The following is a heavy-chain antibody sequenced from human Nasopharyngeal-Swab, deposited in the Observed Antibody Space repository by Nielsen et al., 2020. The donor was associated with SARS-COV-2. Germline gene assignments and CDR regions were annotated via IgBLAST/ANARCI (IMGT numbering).Heavy chain of an antibody. CDR3: ARDRWYCSSTSCYTIPYYYMDV. D-gene: IGHD2-2*02. CDR1: GFTFSSYS. J-gene: IGHJ6*03. CDR2: ISSSSYI. Sequence: GESLKISCAASGFTFSSYSMNWVRQAPGKGLEWVSSISSSSYIYYADSVKGRFTISRDNAKNSLYLQMNSLRAEDTAVYYCARDRWYCSSTSCYTIPYYYMDVWGKGTTVTVSS. V-gene: IGHV3-21*01.